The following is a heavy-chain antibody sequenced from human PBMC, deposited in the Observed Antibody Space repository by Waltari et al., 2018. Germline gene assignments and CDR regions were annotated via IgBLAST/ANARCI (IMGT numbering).Heavy chain of an antibody. CDR1: GFTVSSNY. CDR3: ASRRYYYYGMDV. Sequence: EVQLVESGGGLIQPGGSLRLSCAASGFTVSSNYMSWVRQAPGKGLEWVSVIYSGGSTNYADSVKGRFTISRDNSKNTLYLQMNSLRAEDTAVYYCASRRYYYYGMDVWGQGTTVTVSS. V-gene: IGHV3-53*01. D-gene: IGHD5-12*01. J-gene: IGHJ6*02. CDR2: IYSGGST.